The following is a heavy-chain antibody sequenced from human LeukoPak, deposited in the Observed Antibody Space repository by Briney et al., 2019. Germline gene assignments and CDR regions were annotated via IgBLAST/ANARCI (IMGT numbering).Heavy chain of an antibody. D-gene: IGHD4-23*01. CDR1: GYTLTELS. V-gene: IGHV1-24*01. Sequence: ASVKVSCKVSGYTLTELSMHWVRQAPGKGLEWMGGFDPEDGETIYAQKFQGRVTMTEDTSTDTAYMELSSLRSEDTAVYYCATGDNYGGNSYLDYWGQGTLVTVSS. J-gene: IGHJ4*02. CDR2: FDPEDGET. CDR3: ATGDNYGGNSYLDY.